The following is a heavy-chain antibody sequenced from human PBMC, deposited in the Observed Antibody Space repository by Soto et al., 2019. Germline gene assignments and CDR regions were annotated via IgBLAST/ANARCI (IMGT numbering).Heavy chain of an antibody. V-gene: IGHV3-11*01. CDR3: ARFRPVSTSYYFDY. CDR1: GFTFSDYY. D-gene: IGHD5-12*01. Sequence: GGSLRLSCVASGFTFSDYYMSWIRQTPGKGLEWVSYISSSGNTIYYADSVKGRFTISRDNAKNSLYLQMNSLRAEDTAVYYCARFRPVSTSYYFDYWGQGTLVTVSS. CDR2: ISSSGNTI. J-gene: IGHJ4*02.